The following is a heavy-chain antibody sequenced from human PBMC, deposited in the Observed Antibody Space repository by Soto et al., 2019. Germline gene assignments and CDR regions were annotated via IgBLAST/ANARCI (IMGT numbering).Heavy chain of an antibody. CDR1: GYTFTSYD. CDR3: ARPWYSRGWDYSPFDY. V-gene: IGHV1-8*01. CDR2: MNPNSGNT. J-gene: IGHJ4*02. D-gene: IGHD6-19*01. Sequence: QVQLVQSGAEVKKPGASVKVSCKASGYTFTSYDINWVRQATGQGLEWMGWMNPNSGNTGYAQKFQGRVTMTRNTSISTAYMELSSLRSEDTAVYYCARPWYSRGWDYSPFDYWGQGTLVTVSS.